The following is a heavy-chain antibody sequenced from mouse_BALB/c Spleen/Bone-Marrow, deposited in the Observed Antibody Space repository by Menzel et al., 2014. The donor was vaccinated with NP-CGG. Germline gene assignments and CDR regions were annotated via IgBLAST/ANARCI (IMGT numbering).Heavy chain of an antibody. CDR2: IYPGSGTA. J-gene: IGHJ3*01. V-gene: IGHV1S5*01. D-gene: IGHD2-2*01. Sequence: QVQLQQPGSELVRPGASVKLSCKASGYTFTSYWMHWVKQRPGQGLEWIGNIYPGSGTAKYDEKFKNKATLTVDTSSSTAYMQLSSLTSEDSAVYYCARFDGYDVGFACWGQGTLVTVS. CDR3: ARFDGYDVGFAC. CDR1: GYTFTSYW.